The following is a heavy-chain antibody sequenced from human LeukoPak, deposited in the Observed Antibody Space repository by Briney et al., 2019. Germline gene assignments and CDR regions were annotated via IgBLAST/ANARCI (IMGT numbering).Heavy chain of an antibody. Sequence: GGSLRLSCAASGFTFDDYAMHWVRQAPGKGLEWVSLISGDGGSTYYADSVKGRFTISRDNAKNSLYLQMNSLRDEDTAVYYCASRDYFDYWGQGTLVTVSS. CDR1: GFTFDDYA. CDR3: ASRDYFDY. CDR2: ISGDGGST. J-gene: IGHJ4*02. V-gene: IGHV3-43*02.